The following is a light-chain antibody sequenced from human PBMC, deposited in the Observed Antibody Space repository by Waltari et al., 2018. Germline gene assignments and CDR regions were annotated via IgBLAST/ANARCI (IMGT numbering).Light chain of an antibody. CDR3: VQGTGWPWT. Sequence: VLVQSPLSLLVSLGQPASISCRSNQSLVFVDGNTYLNWLHQRPGQSPRRLIYNVSNRESGVPDRFTGSGSGTGFTLKISRVAAEDVGVYYCVQGTGWPWTFGQGTKVEIK. CDR1: QSLVFVDGNTY. CDR2: NVS. V-gene: IGKV2-30*01. J-gene: IGKJ1*01.